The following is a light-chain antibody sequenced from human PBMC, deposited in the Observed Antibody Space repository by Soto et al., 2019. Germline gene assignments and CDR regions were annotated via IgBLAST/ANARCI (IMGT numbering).Light chain of an antibody. J-gene: IGLJ2*01. CDR3: CSLPGPCGVV. V-gene: IGLV2-11*01. CDR1: SSDVGGYNY. CDR2: DVS. Sequence: QSVLTQPRSVSGSPGQSVTISCTGTSSDVGGYNYVSWYQQHPGKAPKVIIYDVSKRPSGVPDRFSGSKSGNTASLTISGRRGDGGVYYYCCSLPGPCGVVSGEGTNRPVL.